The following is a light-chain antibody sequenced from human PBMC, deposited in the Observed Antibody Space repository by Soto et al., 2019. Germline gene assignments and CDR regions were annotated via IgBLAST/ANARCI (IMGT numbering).Light chain of an antibody. CDR1: QGVSSN. J-gene: IGKJ2*01. V-gene: IGKV3-15*01. CDR2: GAS. CDR3: QQYNNWYT. Sequence: EIVMTQSPATPSVSPGERATLSCRASQGVSSNLAWYQQKPGQAPRLLIYGASTRATGIPARFSGSGSGTEFTLTISSLQSEDFAVYYCQQYNNWYTFAQGTKLEIK.